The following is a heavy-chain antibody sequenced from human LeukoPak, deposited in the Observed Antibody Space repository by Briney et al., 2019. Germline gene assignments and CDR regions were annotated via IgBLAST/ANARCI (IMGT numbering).Heavy chain of an antibody. V-gene: IGHV4-31*03. Sequence: SQTLSLTCTVSGGSISSGGYYWSWIRQHPGKGPEWIGYIYYSGSTYYNPSLKSRVTISVDTSKNQFSLKLSSVTAADTAVYYCASGSYLRHASFDIWGQGTMVTVSS. J-gene: IGHJ3*02. CDR1: GGSISSGGYY. CDR3: ASGSYLRHASFDI. CDR2: IYYSGST. D-gene: IGHD1-26*01.